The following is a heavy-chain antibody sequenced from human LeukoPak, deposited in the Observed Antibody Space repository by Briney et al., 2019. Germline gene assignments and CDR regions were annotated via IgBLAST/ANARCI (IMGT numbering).Heavy chain of an antibody. CDR3: ARDVSRLRSYVGATYGMDV. CDR1: GYTFTVYY. CDR2: INPNSGGT. V-gene: IGHV1-2*04. D-gene: IGHD3-16*01. J-gene: IGHJ6*02. Sequence: EASVTVSCTASGYTFTVYYTHWVRQAPGQGLEWMGWINPNSGGTNYAQKFQGWVTMTRDTSISTAYMELSRLRSDDTAVYYCARDVSRLRSYVGATYGMDVWGQGTTVTVSS.